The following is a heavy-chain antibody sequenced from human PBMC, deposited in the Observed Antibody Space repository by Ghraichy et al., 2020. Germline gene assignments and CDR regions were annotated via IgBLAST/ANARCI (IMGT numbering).Heavy chain of an antibody. CDR2: ISSSVSNI. Sequence: GGSLRLSCAASGFTFSSYEMNWVRQAPGKGLEWISYISSSVSNIYYADSEEVLFTISRDNAKNSLYLQMDSLRAEDTAVYYCARDAAQCGGDCNDYWGQGTLVTVSS. CDR3: ARDAAQCGGDCNDY. J-gene: IGHJ4*02. D-gene: IGHD2-21*01. CDR1: GFTFSSYE. V-gene: IGHV3-48*03.